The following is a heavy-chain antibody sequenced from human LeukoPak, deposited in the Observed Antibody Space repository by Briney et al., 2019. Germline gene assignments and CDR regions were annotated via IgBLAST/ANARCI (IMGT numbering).Heavy chain of an antibody. CDR1: GFPFSDYY. CDR2: ITSSGSTL. Sequence: GGSLRLSCAASGFPFSDYYMSWIRQAPGKGLEWVSDITSSGSTLYYADSVKGRFTISRDNAKNSLYLQMNSLRAEDTAVYYCARSPYDSSGYYTNYYYYMDVWGKGTTVTVSS. J-gene: IGHJ6*03. D-gene: IGHD3-22*01. V-gene: IGHV3-11*04. CDR3: ARSPYDSSGYYTNYYYYMDV.